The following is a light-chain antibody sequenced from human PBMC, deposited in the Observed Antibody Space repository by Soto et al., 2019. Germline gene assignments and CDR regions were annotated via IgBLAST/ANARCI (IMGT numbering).Light chain of an antibody. Sequence: EIVLTQSPGTLSLSPGERATLSCRASQSVSSSYLAWYQQKPGQAPRLLIYGAASRATGIPDRFSGSGAGTDFTLTIGMQEADDLAWYYCQPYVSSQTFGQATKVQIK. CDR3: QPYVSSQT. J-gene: IGKJ1*01. CDR2: GAA. V-gene: IGKV3-20*01. CDR1: QSVSSSY.